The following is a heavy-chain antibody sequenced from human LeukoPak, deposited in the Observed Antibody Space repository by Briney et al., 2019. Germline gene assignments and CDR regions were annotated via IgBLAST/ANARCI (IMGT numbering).Heavy chain of an antibody. CDR1: GFTFSSYG. V-gene: IGHV3-30*02. D-gene: IGHD3-10*01. CDR3: AKDDPPSGSGSYHSGLAFDI. J-gene: IGHJ3*02. CDR2: IRYDGSNK. Sequence: GGSLRLSCAASGFTFSSYGMHWVRQAPGKGLEWVAFIRYDGSNKYYADSVKGRFTISRDNSKNTLYLRMNSLRAEDTAVYYCAKDDPPSGSGSYHSGLAFDIWGQGTMVTVSS.